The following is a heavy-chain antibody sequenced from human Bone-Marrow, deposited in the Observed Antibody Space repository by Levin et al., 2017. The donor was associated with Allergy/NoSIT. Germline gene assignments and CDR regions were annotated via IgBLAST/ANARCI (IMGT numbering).Heavy chain of an antibody. CDR2: IWYSGSRQ. Sequence: GESLKFSCAASGFTFTSYGMHWVRQAPGKGLEWVAVIWYSGSRQYYGESVKGRFTISRDSSKNTLFLQMNNLTVEDTAVYFCARDIGYEATFYGLDVWGQGTTVTVSS. D-gene: IGHD5-12*01. V-gene: IGHV3-33*01. J-gene: IGHJ6*02. CDR1: GFTFTSYG. CDR3: ARDIGYEATFYGLDV.